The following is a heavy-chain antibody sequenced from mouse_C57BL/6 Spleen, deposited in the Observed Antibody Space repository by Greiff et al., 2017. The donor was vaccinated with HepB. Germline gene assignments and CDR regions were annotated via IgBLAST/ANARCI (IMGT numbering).Heavy chain of an antibody. CDR1: GFSLTSYG. CDR2: IWSGGST. Sequence: QVQLKQSGPGLVQPSQSLSITCTVSGFSLTSYGVHWVRQSPGKGLEWLGVIWSGGSTDYNAAFISRLSISKDNSKSQVFFKMNSLQADDTAIYYWARRGGYYGSRVSWYFDVWGTGTTVTVSS. CDR3: ARRGGYYGSRVSWYFDV. J-gene: IGHJ1*03. D-gene: IGHD1-1*01. V-gene: IGHV2-2*01.